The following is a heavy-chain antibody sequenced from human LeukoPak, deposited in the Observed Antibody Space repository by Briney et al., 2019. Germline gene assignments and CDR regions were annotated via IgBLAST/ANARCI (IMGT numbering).Heavy chain of an antibody. CDR1: GFTLSSYG. CDR2: ISYDGSNK. V-gene: IGHV3-30*03. CDR3: ARVLTGEPDYYYYYMDV. D-gene: IGHD7-27*01. Sequence: GGSLRLSCAASGFTLSSYGMHWVRQAPGKGLEWVAVISYDGSNKYYADSVKGRFTISRDNSKNTLYLQMNSLRAEDTAVYYCARVLTGEPDYYYYYMDVWGKGTTVTVSS. J-gene: IGHJ6*03.